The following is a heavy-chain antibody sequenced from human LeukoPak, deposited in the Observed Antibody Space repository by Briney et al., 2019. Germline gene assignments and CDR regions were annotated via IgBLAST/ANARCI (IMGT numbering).Heavy chain of an antibody. J-gene: IGHJ4*02. Sequence: GGSLRLSCAASGFTFSSYAMSWVRQAPGKGLEWVSGISGSGGSTYYADSVKGRFTISRDNSKNTLYLQLNSLRAEDTAVYYCAKMEAWTTVTGSGVDYWGQGTLVTVSS. CDR2: ISGSGGST. V-gene: IGHV3-23*01. CDR1: GFTFSSYA. CDR3: AKMEAWTTVTGSGVDY. D-gene: IGHD4-17*01.